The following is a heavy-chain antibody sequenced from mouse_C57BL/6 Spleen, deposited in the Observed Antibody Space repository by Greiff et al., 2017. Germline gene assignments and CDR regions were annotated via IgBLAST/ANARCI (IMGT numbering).Heavy chain of an antibody. V-gene: IGHV5-4*03. J-gene: IGHJ1*03. CDR3: ARGSTGTRGYFEV. Sequence: EVKLLESGGGLVKPGGSLKLSCAASGFTFSSYAMSWVRQTPEKRLEWVATISDGGSYTYYPDNVKGRFTISRDNAKNNLYLQMSHLKSEDTAMYYCARGSTGTRGYFEVWGTGTTVTVSS. D-gene: IGHD4-1*02. CDR2: ISDGGSYT. CDR1: GFTFSSYA.